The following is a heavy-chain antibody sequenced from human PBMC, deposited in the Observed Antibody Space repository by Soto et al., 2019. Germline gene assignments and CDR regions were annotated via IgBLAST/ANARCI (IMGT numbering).Heavy chain of an antibody. Sequence: EVQLVESGGGLIQPGGSLRLSCAASGFTVSSNYMSWVRQAPGKGLEWVSVIYSGGSTYYADSVKGRFTISRDNSKNTLYLQMNSRRAEDTAVYYCARAFVVAATYYYGMDVWGQGTTVTVSS. CDR3: ARAFVVAATYYYGMDV. D-gene: IGHD2-15*01. V-gene: IGHV3-53*01. CDR2: IYSGGST. J-gene: IGHJ6*02. CDR1: GFTVSSNY.